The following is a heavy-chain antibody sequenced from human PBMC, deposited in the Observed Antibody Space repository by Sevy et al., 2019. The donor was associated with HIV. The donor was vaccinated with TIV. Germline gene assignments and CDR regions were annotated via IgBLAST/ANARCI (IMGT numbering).Heavy chain of an antibody. CDR3: AGGDTTMITDLDY. V-gene: IGHV3-23*01. Sequence: GGSLRLSCVASGLTFTTTGMSWVRQAPGKGLEWVAGVTSDGATYYADSVRDRFTVSRDNSKNTLYLQLNGLRADDTAVFYCAGGDTTMITDLDYWGQGTLVTVSS. J-gene: IGHJ4*02. CDR2: VTSDGAT. D-gene: IGHD3-16*01. CDR1: GLTFTTTG.